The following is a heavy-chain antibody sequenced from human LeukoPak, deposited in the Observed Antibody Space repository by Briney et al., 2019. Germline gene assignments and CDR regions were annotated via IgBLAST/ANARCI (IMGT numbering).Heavy chain of an antibody. V-gene: IGHV7-4-1*02. Sequence: GASVKVSCKASGYTFTSYAMNWVRQAPGQGLEWMGWINTNTGNPTYAQGFTGRFVFSLDTSVSTAYLQISNLRAEDTAVYYCARDQSRITIFGVVIIRSWFDPWGQGTLVTVSS. J-gene: IGHJ5*02. CDR3: ARDQSRITIFGVVIIRSWFDP. CDR1: GYTFTSYA. CDR2: INTNTGNP. D-gene: IGHD3-3*01.